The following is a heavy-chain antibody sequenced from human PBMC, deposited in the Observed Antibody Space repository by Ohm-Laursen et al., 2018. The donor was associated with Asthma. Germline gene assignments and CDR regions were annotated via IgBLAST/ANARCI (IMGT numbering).Heavy chain of an antibody. V-gene: IGHV3-21*01. D-gene: IGHD1-26*01. J-gene: IGHJ1*01. CDR3: ARIGPEWELPGREYSLHH. CDR2: ISTASSFI. Sequence: LTLTCAASGYTFSRYSIHWVRQIPGKGLEWVASISTASSFIYYADSVRGRFTTSRDNARNSVYLQMNSLRAEDTALYYCARIGPEWELPGREYSLHHWGQGTQVTVSS. CDR1: GYTFSRYS.